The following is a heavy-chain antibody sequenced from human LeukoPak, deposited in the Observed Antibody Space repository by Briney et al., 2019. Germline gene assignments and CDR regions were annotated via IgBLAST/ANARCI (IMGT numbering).Heavy chain of an antibody. CDR1: EFTFSRFW. V-gene: IGHV3-7*01. J-gene: IGHJ4*02. CDR3: ARDAYYYGSGSFDY. D-gene: IGHD3-10*01. Sequence: GGSLRLSCAASEFTFSRFWMSWVRQAPGKGLEWVANIKQDGSEKYYVDSVKGRFTISRDNAKNSLYLQMNSLRAEDTAVYYCARDAYYYGSGSFDYWGQGTLVTVSS. CDR2: IKQDGSEK.